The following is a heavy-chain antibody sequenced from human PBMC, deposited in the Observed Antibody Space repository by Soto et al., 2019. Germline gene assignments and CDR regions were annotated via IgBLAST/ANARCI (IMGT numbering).Heavy chain of an antibody. CDR1: GDSITSGGFS. Sequence: TLSLTCACSGDSITSGGFSWSWIRQPPGKGLEWIGYIFQSGSTYYNPSLKSRVTISIDRSKNQFSLKLTSVTAADTAVYYCARGGDYYFDSPGQGTVCTVSS. CDR2: IFQSGST. D-gene: IGHD4-17*01. CDR3: ARGGDYYFDS. J-gene: IGHJ4*02. V-gene: IGHV4-30-2*01.